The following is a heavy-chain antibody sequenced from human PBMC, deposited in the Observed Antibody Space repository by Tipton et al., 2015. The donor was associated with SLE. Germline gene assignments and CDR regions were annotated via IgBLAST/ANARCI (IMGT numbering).Heavy chain of an antibody. J-gene: IGHJ2*01. Sequence: GSLRLSCAASGFTFSSYSMNWVRQAPGKGLEWVSSISSSSSYIYYADSVKGRFTISRDNAKNSLYLQMNSLRVEDTAVYYCMTSEPPVYFDLWGRGTLVTVSS. CDR1: GFTFSSYS. CDR2: ISSSSSYI. D-gene: IGHD1-14*01. CDR3: MTSEPPVYFDL. V-gene: IGHV3-21*01.